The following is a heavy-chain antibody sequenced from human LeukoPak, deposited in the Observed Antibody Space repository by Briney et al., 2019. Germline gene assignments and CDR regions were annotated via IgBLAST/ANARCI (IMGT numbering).Heavy chain of an antibody. D-gene: IGHD2-2*01. CDR3: AGFSSGCSTASCYLTY. V-gene: IGHV4-39*07. CDR1: GGSISSSSYY. Sequence: SETLSLTCTVSGGSISSSSYYWGWIRQPPGKGLEWIGSIYYSGSTYYNPSLKSRVTISVDTSKNQFSLKLSSVTAADTAVYYCAGFSSGCSTASCYLTYWGQGTLVTVSS. CDR2: IYYSGST. J-gene: IGHJ4*02.